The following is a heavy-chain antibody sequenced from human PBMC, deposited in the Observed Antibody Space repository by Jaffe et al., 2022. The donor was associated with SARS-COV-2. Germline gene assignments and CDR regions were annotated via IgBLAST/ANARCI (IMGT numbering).Heavy chain of an antibody. CDR3: ARGERYFDLYYYYYGMDV. V-gene: IGHV6-1*01. Sequence: QVQLQQSGPGLVKPSQTLSLTCAISGDSVSSNSAAWNWIRQSPSRGLEWLGRTYYRSKWYNDYAVSVKSRITINPDTSKNQFSLQLNSVTPEDTAVYYCARGERYFDLYYYYYGMDVWGQGTTVTVSS. CDR1: GDSVSSNSAA. CDR2: TYYRSKWYN. J-gene: IGHJ6*02. D-gene: IGHD3-9*01.